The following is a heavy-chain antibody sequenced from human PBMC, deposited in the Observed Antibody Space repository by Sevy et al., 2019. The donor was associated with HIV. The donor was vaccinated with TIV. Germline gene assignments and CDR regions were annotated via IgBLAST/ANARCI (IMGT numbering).Heavy chain of an antibody. V-gene: IGHV3-7*01. CDR1: GFAMSSYW. Sequence: GGSLRLSCAASGFAMSSYWVTWVRQVPGKGLEWVANIKQDGSVRKYLDSVRGRFTISRDNAKNSVYLEMNSLRAEDTAVYYCARDPRMYGDYLLAYFDYWGQGTLVTVSS. CDR3: ARDPRMYGDYLLAYFDY. D-gene: IGHD2-8*01. CDR2: IKQDGSVR. J-gene: IGHJ4*02.